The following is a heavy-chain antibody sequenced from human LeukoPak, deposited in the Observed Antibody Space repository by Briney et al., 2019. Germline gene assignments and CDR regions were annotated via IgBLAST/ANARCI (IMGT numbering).Heavy chain of an antibody. V-gene: IGHV4-39*02. J-gene: IGHJ4*02. CDR2: IYYSGST. D-gene: IGHD1-1*01. CDR1: GGSISSSSYY. Sequence: SETLSHTCTVSGGSISSSSYYWGWIRQPPGKGLEWIGSIYYSGSTYYNPSLKSRVAISVDTSKNQFSLKLSSVTAADTAVYYCARDYQSGWNDVESPARSGYWGQGTLVTVSS. CDR3: ARDYQSGWNDVESPARSGY.